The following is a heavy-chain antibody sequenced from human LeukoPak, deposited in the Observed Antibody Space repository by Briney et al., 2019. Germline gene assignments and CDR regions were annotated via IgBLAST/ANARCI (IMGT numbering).Heavy chain of an antibody. D-gene: IGHD6-13*01. CDR2: ISSSGSTI. V-gene: IGHV3-48*03. J-gene: IGHJ5*02. CDR3: ARDSDSSSYWFDP. CDR1: GFTFSSYE. Sequence: GGSLRLSCAASGFTFSSYEMNWVRQAPGKGLEWVSYISSSGSTIYYADSVKGRFTISRDNAKNSLYLQMNSLRAEDTAVYYCARDSDSSSYWFDPWGQGTLVTVSS.